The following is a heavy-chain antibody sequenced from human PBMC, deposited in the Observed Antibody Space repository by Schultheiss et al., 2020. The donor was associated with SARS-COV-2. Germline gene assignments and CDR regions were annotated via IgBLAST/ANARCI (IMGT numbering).Heavy chain of an antibody. D-gene: IGHD6-13*01. J-gene: IGHJ5*02. Sequence: SETLSLTCSLSGASIIDNNWWTWVRQAPGKWLEWIGEVYRRGNTNYNPSLKGRVTISVDKSTNQFSLRLTSVTAADSAVYYCARVFLAEVSSSWYGEGGNWFDPWGQGTRVTVAS. CDR1: GASIIDNNW. CDR3: ARVFLAEVSSSWYGEGGNWFDP. V-gene: IGHV4-4*02. CDR2: VYRRGNT.